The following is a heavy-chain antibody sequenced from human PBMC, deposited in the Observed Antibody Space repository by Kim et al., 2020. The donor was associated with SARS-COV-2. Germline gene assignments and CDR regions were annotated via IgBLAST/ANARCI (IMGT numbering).Heavy chain of an antibody. Sequence: SETLSLTCTVSGGSISSGGYYWSWIRQHPGKGLEWIGYIYYSGSTYYNPSLKSRVTISVDTSKNQFSLKLSSVTAADTAVYYCARGNCSSTSCYQGIRWFDPWGQGTLVTVSS. CDR3: ARGNCSSTSCYQGIRWFDP. D-gene: IGHD2-2*01. V-gene: IGHV4-31*03. CDR1: GGSISSGGYY. J-gene: IGHJ5*02. CDR2: IYYSGST.